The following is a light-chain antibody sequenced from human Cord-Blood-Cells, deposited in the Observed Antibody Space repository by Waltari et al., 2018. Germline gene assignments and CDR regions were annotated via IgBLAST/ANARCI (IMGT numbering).Light chain of an antibody. CDR3: CSYAGSSTFVV. J-gene: IGLJ2*01. CDR2: EGR. V-gene: IGLV2-23*03. Sequence: QSALTQPASVSGSPGQSITISCTGTSSDVGCYNLVSWYQQHPGKAPKLMIYEGRRRPCGVSNRFSGSKCGNTDSLAISGLQAEDEADYYCCSYAGSSTFVVFGGGTKLTVL. CDR1: SSDVGCYNL.